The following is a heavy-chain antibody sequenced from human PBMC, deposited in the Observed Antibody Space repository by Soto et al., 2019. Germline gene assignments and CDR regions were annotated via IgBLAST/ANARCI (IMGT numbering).Heavy chain of an antibody. CDR3: ARYSSGWYRARDAFDI. CDR1: GYTFTGYY. V-gene: IGHV1-2*04. D-gene: IGHD6-19*01. J-gene: IGHJ3*02. CDR2: INPNSGGT. Sequence: ALLNVSCKASGYTFTGYYMHWVRQAPGQGLEWMGWINPNSGGTNYAQKFQGWVTMTRNTSISTAYMELSRLRSDDTAVYYCARYSSGWYRARDAFDIWGQGTMVTVSS.